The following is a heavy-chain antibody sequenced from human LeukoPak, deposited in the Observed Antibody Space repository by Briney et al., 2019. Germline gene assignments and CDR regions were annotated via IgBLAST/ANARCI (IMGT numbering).Heavy chain of an antibody. J-gene: IGHJ4*02. CDR2: IDYSGGSS. CDR3: ARYYYDSSGYYYFDY. V-gene: IGHV3-48*03. D-gene: IGHD3-22*01. CDR1: GFTLSSYE. Sequence: SGGSLRLSCTVSGFTLSSYEMSWIRQAPGKGLEWVSSIDYSGGSSYYADSVKGRFTISRDNAKNSLYLQMNSLRAEDTAVYYCARYYYDSSGYYYFDYWGQGTLVTVSS.